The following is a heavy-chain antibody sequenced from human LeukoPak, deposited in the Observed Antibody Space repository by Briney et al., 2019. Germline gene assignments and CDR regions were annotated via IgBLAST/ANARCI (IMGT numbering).Heavy chain of an antibody. V-gene: IGHV4-38-2*01. CDR2: IHHSGAT. CDR1: DYSISSGYY. J-gene: IGHJ4*02. Sequence: PSETLSLTCAVSDYSISSGYYWGWIRQPPGKGLEWIGSIHHSGATCYNASLNSRVIISVDKSENQFSLKMHSVTAADTAVYYCATLLLEGATRRAGGYWGQGILVTVSS. D-gene: IGHD1-26*01. CDR3: ATLLLEGATRRAGGY.